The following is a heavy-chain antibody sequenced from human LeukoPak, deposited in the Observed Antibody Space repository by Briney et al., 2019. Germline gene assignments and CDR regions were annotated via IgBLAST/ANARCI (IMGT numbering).Heavy chain of an antibody. CDR1: GYTVTVYF. D-gene: IGHD1-26*01. Sequence: ASVTVSFTGSGYTVTVYFIHWVRQAPGQGLDLMGWINPNSGDTNYAQKFQGRVTMARDTSSSTVYMDVTGLTSDDTAVYYCARRQYSGTYGLDHWGQGTLVTVSS. CDR2: INPNSGDT. J-gene: IGHJ4*02. CDR3: ARRQYSGTYGLDH. V-gene: IGHV1-2*02.